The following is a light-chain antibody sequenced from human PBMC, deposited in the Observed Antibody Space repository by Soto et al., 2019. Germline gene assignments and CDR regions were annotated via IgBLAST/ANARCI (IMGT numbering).Light chain of an antibody. Sequence: DIQMTQSPSSVSASVGDRVTITCRASQGISSWLAWYQQKPEKAPNLLIYAASSLEGGVPSRFRGSGSGTDFHLTISLLQPEDFATYYCQQADRFPLTFGGGTKVEI. CDR1: QGISSW. CDR2: AAS. V-gene: IGKV1-12*01. CDR3: QQADRFPLT. J-gene: IGKJ4*01.